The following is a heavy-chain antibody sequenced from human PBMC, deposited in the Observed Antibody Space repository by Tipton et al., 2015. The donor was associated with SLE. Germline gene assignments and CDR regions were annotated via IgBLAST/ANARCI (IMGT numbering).Heavy chain of an antibody. CDR3: AKDVYCSSTSCYWYFDL. V-gene: IGHV3-23*03. CDR1: GFTFSSYA. D-gene: IGHD2-2*01. CDR2: IYSGGSST. J-gene: IGHJ2*01. Sequence: SLRLSCAVSGFTFSSYAMTWVRQAPGKGLEWVSVIYSGGSSTYYADSVEGRFTISRDNSKNTLYLEMNSLRVEDTAVYYCAKDVYCSSTSCYWYFDLWGRGTLVTVSS.